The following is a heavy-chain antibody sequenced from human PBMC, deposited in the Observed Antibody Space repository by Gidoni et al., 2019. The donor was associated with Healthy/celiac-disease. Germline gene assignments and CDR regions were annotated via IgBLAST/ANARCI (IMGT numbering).Heavy chain of an antibody. V-gene: IGHV3-9*01. CDR3: AKDNGDGDYVFGYYYYYGMDV. CDR2: ISWNSGSI. CDR1: GFTFDDYA. Sequence: EVQLVESGGGLVQPGRSLRLSCAASGFTFDDYAMHWVRQAPGKGLEWVSGISWNSGSIGYADSVKGRFTISRDNAKNSLYLQMNSLRAEDTALYYCAKDNGDGDYVFGYYYYYGMDVWGQGTTVTVSS. D-gene: IGHD4-17*01. J-gene: IGHJ6*02.